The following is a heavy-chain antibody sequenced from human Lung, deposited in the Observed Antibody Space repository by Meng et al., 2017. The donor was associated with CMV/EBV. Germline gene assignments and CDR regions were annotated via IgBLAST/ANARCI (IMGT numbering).Heavy chain of an antibody. Sequence: SXTXSLXCAVYGGSFSGYYWSWIRQPQGKGLEWIGEINHSGSTNYNPSLKSRVTISVDTSKNQFSLKLSSVTAADTAVYYCARLRIVPAAIPYIHAFDIWXQGTXVTV. CDR2: INHSGST. V-gene: IGHV4-34*01. D-gene: IGHD2-2*02. CDR1: GGSFSGYY. J-gene: IGHJ3*02. CDR3: ARLRIVPAAIPYIHAFDI.